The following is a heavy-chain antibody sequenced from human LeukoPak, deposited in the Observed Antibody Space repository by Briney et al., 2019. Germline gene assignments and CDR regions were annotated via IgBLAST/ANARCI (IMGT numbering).Heavy chain of an antibody. CDR3: ARQYYDSPDYTEAPFDY. CDR2: IYPGDSDT. Sequence: GESLKISCKGSGYSFTSYWIGWVRQMPGKGLEWMGIIYPGDSDTRYSPSFQGQVTISADKSISTAYLQWSSLKASDTAMYYCARQYYDSPDYTEAPFDYWGQGTLVTVSS. D-gene: IGHD3-22*01. J-gene: IGHJ4*02. CDR1: GYSFTSYW. V-gene: IGHV5-51*01.